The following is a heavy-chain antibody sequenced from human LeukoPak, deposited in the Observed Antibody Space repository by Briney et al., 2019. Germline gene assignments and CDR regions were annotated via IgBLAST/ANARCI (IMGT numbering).Heavy chain of an antibody. D-gene: IGHD3-22*01. CDR1: GFTFSSYA. J-gene: IGHJ4*02. V-gene: IGHV3-30-3*01. CDR3: ARDDLQTAFNYYDSSGYYDY. Sequence: GGSLRLSCAASGFTFSSYAMSWVRQAPGKGLEWVAVISYDGSNKYYADSVKGRFTISRDNSKNTLYLQMNSLRAEDTAVYYCARDDLQTAFNYYDSSGYYDYWGQGTLVTVSS. CDR2: ISYDGSNK.